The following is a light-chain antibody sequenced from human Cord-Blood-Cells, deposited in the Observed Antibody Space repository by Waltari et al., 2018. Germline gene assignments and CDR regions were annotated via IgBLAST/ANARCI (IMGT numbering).Light chain of an antibody. CDR2: GAS. V-gene: IGKV3-15*01. CDR3: QQYNNWPPYT. Sequence: EIVMTQSQATLSVSPGERATLSCRASQSVSSNLAWYKQNPGKAPRLLIYGASTRATGIPARFSGSGSGTEFTLTISSLQSEDFAVYYCQQYNNWPPYTFGQGTKLEIK. CDR1: QSVSSN. J-gene: IGKJ2*01.